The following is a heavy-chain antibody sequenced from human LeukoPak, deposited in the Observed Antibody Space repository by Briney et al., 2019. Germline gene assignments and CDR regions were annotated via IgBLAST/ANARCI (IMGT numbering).Heavy chain of an antibody. V-gene: IGHV1-24*01. CDR1: GYTLTELY. J-gene: IGHJ4*02. CDR3: ATPRRGYTYGSQNSFDY. Sequence: ASVKVSCKVSGYTLTELYMHWVRQAPGKGLEWMGGFDPEDGETIYAQKLQGRVTMTEDTSTDTAYMELSSLRSEDTAVYYCATPRRGYTYGSQNSFDYWGQGTLVTVSS. CDR2: FDPEDGET. D-gene: IGHD5-18*01.